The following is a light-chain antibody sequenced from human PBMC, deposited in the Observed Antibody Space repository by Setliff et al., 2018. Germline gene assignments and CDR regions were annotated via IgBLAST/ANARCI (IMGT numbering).Light chain of an antibody. CDR3: SSYTSSSTYV. CDR1: SNDVGSYDF. Sequence: QSALTQPASVSGSPGQSITISCSGTSNDVGSYDFVSWYQQHPGKAPKLIIYDVSNRPSGVSDRFSGSKAGNTASLTISGLQAGDEADYYYSSYTSSSTYVFGTGTKGTVL. J-gene: IGLJ1*01. V-gene: IGLV2-14*03. CDR2: DVS.